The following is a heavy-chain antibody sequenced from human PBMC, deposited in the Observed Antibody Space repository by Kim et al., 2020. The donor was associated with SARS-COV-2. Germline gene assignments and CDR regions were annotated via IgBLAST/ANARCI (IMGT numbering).Heavy chain of an antibody. D-gene: IGHD3-9*01. Sequence: GESLKISCKGSGYSFTSYWIGWVRQMPGKGLEWMGIIYPGDSDTRYSPSFQGQVTISADKSISTAYLQWSSLKASDTAMYYCARHTYYDILTGYYHGGNFDYWGQGTLVTVSS. CDR2: IYPGDSDT. V-gene: IGHV5-51*01. CDR1: GYSFTSYW. J-gene: IGHJ4*02. CDR3: ARHTYYDILTGYYHGGNFDY.